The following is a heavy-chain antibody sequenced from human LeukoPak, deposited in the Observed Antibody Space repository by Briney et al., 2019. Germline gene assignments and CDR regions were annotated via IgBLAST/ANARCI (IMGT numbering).Heavy chain of an antibody. Sequence: ASVKVSCKASGYTFTSYGISWVRQAPGQGLEWMGWISAYNGNTNYAQKLQGRVTMTTDTSTSTAYMELRSLRSDDTAVYYCARDRSRGYCSSTSCYKRGNWFDPWGQGTLVTVSS. J-gene: IGHJ5*02. D-gene: IGHD2-2*02. V-gene: IGHV1-18*01. CDR3: ARDRSRGYCSSTSCYKRGNWFDP. CDR2: ISAYNGNT. CDR1: GYTFTSYG.